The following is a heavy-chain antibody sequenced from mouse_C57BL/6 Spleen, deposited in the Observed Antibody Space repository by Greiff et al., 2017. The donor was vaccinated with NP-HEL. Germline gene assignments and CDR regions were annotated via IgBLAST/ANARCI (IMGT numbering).Heavy chain of an antibody. CDR1: GYAFSSYW. D-gene: IGHD2-5*01. V-gene: IGHV1-80*01. CDR2: IYPGDGDT. Sequence: QVQLQQSGAELVKPGASVKISCKASGYAFSSYWMNWVKQRPGKGLEWIGQIYPGDGDTNYNGKFKGKATLTADKSSSTAYMQLSSLTSEDSAVYFCARTYYSNWAWFADWGQGTLVTVSA. CDR3: ARTYYSNWAWFAD. J-gene: IGHJ3*01.